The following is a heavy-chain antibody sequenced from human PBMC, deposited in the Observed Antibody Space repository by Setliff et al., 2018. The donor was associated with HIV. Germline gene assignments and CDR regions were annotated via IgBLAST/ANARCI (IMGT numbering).Heavy chain of an antibody. J-gene: IGHJ4*02. Sequence: PSETLSLTCTVSGGSISSSSSYWGWIRQSPGKGLEWIGSIYYSGSTYYNPSLKSRVTISVDTSKDQFSLRMSSVTAADTAVYYCARSHSPAIPYFDYWGQGTLVTVSS. CDR2: IYYSGST. D-gene: IGHD5-18*01. CDR1: GGSISSSSSY. CDR3: ARSHSPAIPYFDY. V-gene: IGHV4-39*07.